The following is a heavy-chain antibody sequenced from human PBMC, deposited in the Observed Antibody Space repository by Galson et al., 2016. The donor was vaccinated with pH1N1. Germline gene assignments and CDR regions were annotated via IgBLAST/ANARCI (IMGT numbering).Heavy chain of an antibody. CDR3: ATEDYYTSLY. CDR2: INQDGSRK. Sequence: SLRLSCAASGFIFSDYWMSWVRQAPGKGLVWVAKINQDGSRKYDVDSMKGRCTISRDNAENSLSLQMNSLRVEDTALYYCATEDYYTSLYWGQGILVTVSS. CDR1: GFIFSDYW. D-gene: IGHD1-26*01. J-gene: IGHJ4*02. V-gene: IGHV3-7*01.